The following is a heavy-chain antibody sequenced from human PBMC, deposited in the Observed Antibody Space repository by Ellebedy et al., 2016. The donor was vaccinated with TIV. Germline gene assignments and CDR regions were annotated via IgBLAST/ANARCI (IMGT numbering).Heavy chain of an antibody. V-gene: IGHV4-59*08. CDR2: IYYRGRT. J-gene: IGHJ3*01. D-gene: IGHD1-14*01. Sequence: MPSETLSLTCTVSGGSISTYYWSWIRQPPGQGLEWIGYIYYRGRTDYNPSLKSRVTISVDTSKIQFSLSLSAVTAADTAVYYCARRIGGIDAFDVWGQGTMVTVSS. CDR1: GGSISTYY. CDR3: ARRIGGIDAFDV.